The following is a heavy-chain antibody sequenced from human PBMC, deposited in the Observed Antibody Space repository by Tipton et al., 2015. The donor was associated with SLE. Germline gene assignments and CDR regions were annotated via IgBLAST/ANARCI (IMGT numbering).Heavy chain of an antibody. V-gene: IGHV4-59*01. D-gene: IGHD4-23*01. Sequence: LSLTCTVSGGSMSSYYWSWIRQPPGKGLEYIGYIYYSGSTNYNPSLKSRVTISVDTSKNQFSLKLSSVTAADTAVYYCARAPMPDVLVVTPGAFDIWGQGTRVTVSS. J-gene: IGHJ3*02. CDR3: ARAPMPDVLVVTPGAFDI. CDR1: GGSMSSYY. CDR2: IYYSGST.